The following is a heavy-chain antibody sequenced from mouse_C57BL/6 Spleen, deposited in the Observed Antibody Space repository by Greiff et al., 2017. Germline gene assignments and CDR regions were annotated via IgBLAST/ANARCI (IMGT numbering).Heavy chain of an antibody. CDR2: IDPSDSYT. J-gene: IGHJ2*01. D-gene: IGHD2-5*01. CDR1: GYTFTSYW. CDR3: ARSNEGFDY. V-gene: IGHV1-59*01. Sequence: QVQLQQSGAELVRPGTSVKLSCKASGYTFTSYWMHWVKQRPGQGLEWIGVIDPSDSYTNYNQKFKGKATLTVDTSSSTAYMQLSSLTSEDSAVYYCARSNEGFDYWGQGTTLTVSS.